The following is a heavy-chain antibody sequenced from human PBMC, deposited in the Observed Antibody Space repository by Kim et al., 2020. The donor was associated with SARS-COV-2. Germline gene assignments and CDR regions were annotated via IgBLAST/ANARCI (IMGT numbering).Heavy chain of an antibody. CDR1: GFSFNYYW. CDR3: ARPQFGSGNYNNPFDH. D-gene: IGHD3-10*01. V-gene: IGHV3-7*03. Sequence: GGSLRLSCAASGFSFNYYWMSWVRQAPGKGPEWLSNIKPDGSDTYYVDSVKGRFTVSRDNSRNILYLQMNSLTAGDTAVYSCARPQFGSGNYNNPFDHWGQGTLVTVSS. CDR2: IKPDGSDT. J-gene: IGHJ4*02.